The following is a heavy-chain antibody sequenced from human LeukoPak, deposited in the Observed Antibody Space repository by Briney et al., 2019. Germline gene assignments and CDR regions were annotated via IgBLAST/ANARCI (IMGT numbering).Heavy chain of an antibody. CDR3: AKDRGSYYNVDYYYGMDV. CDR2: ISWNSGSI. CDR1: GFTFDDYA. J-gene: IGHJ6*02. Sequence: GGSLRLSCAASGFTFDDYAMHWVRQAPGKGLEWVSGISWNSGSIGYADSVKGRFTISRDNAKNSLYLQMNSLRAEDTALYYCAKDRGSYYNVDYYYGMDVWGQGTTVTVSS. V-gene: IGHV3-9*01. D-gene: IGHD3-10*01.